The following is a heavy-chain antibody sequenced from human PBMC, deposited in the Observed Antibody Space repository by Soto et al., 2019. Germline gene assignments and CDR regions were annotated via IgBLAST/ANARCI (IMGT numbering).Heavy chain of an antibody. CDR3: ARVGVDTVMVRWGDYYYYMDV. CDR2: IWYDGSNK. V-gene: IGHV3-33*01. J-gene: IGHJ6*03. Sequence: GGSLRLSCAASGFTFSSYGMHWVRQAPGKGLEWVAVIWYDGSNKYYADSVKGRFTISRDNSKNTLYLQMNSLRAEDTAVYYCARVGVDTVMVRWGDYYYYMDVWGKGTTVTVSS. D-gene: IGHD5-18*01. CDR1: GFTFSSYG.